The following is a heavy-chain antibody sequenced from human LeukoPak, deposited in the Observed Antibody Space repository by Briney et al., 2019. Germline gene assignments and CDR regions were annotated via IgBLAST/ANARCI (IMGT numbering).Heavy chain of an antibody. CDR2: IYYSGST. J-gene: IGHJ4*02. Sequence: PSETLSLTCTVSGGSISNYYWSWIRQPPGKGLEWIGYIYYSGSTNYNPSPKSRVTISVDTSKNQFSLKLSSVTAADTAVYYCARAGMYNWNYFDYWGQGTLVTVSS. D-gene: IGHD1-20*01. CDR1: GGSISNYY. V-gene: IGHV4-59*01. CDR3: ARAGMYNWNYFDY.